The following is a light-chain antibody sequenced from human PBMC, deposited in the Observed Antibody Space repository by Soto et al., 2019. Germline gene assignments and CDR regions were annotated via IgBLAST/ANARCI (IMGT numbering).Light chain of an antibody. V-gene: IGKV1-13*02. Sequence: IQVTQSPSSLSASVGDRVTITCRASQDIRGALAWYQQKPGKAPKLLIYDVSTVQSGVPSRFSGRGSGTEFTLTITSLQTEDFATYYCQQFNIYPFSFGQGTRLEIK. J-gene: IGKJ5*01. CDR3: QQFNIYPFS. CDR2: DVS. CDR1: QDIRGA.